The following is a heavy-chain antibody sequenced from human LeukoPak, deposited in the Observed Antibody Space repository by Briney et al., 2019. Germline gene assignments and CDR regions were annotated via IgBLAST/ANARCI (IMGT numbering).Heavy chain of an antibody. CDR1: GGTFSSYA. V-gene: IGHV1-69*01. CDR3: ARSPDNWFDP. Sequence: SVKVSCKASGGTFSSYAISWVRQAPGQGLEWMGGIIPIFGTANYAQKFQGGVTITADESTSTAYMELSSLRSEDTAVYYCARSPDNWFDPWGQGTLVTVSS. J-gene: IGHJ5*02. CDR2: IIPIFGTA.